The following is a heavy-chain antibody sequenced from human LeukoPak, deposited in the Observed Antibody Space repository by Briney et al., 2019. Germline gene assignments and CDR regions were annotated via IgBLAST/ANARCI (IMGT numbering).Heavy chain of an antibody. CDR1: GFTFSSYA. Sequence: PGGSLRLSCAASGFTFSSYAMSWVRQAPGKGLEWVSAISGSGVTTYYADSVKGRFTISRDNSKNTLYLQMNSLRAEDTAVYHCAKSRDGSGYLGLSAYRGQGTLVTVSS. CDR3: AKSRDGSGYLGLSAY. V-gene: IGHV3-23*01. D-gene: IGHD3-22*01. CDR2: ISGSGVTT. J-gene: IGHJ4*02.